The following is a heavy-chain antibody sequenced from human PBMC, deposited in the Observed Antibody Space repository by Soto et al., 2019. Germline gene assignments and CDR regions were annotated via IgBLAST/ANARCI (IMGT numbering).Heavy chain of an antibody. J-gene: IGHJ6*02. D-gene: IGHD3-3*01. Sequence: PGGSRRLSCAASGFTFSSYAMHWVRQAPGKGLEWVAVISYDGSNKYYADSVKGRFTISRDNSKNTLYLQMNSLRAEDTAVYYCARDRKVRFLEWLAPLYYGMDVWGQGTTVTVSS. V-gene: IGHV3-30-3*01. CDR2: ISYDGSNK. CDR3: ARDRKVRFLEWLAPLYYGMDV. CDR1: GFTFSSYA.